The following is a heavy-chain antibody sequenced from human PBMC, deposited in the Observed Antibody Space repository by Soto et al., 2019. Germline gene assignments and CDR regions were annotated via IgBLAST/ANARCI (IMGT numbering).Heavy chain of an antibody. D-gene: IGHD2-8*01. CDR1: GYTFSNYA. J-gene: IGHJ6*01. CDR2: VHAGNGDT. CDR3: ASAPRSSWYYHYAMDA. V-gene: IGHV1-3*01. Sequence: QVQLVQSGAEVKKPGASVTVSCEASGYTFSNYAIHWVRQAPGQRLEWMAWVHAGNGDTKYSQNFQGRVTITRDTSASTAYIHLSSLRSEDTAVYYCASAPRSSWYYHYAMDAWGQGPTVTVSA.